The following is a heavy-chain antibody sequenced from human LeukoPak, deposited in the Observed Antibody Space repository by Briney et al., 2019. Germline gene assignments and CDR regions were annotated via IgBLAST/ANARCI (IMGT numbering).Heavy chain of an antibody. CDR1: GGSISNSNW. J-gene: IGHJ4*02. D-gene: IGHD6-13*01. CDR3: ASLQRVAAGKDY. V-gene: IGHV4-4*02. Sequence: SGTLSLTCAVSGGSISNSNWWNWVRQPPGKGLEWIGEIYHSGSTNYNPSLRSRVTISVDTSKNQFSLKLSSVTAADTAVYYCASLQRVAAGKDYWGQGTLVTVSS. CDR2: IYHSGST.